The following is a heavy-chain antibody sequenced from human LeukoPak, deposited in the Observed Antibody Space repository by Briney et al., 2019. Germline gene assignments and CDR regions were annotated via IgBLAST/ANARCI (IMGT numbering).Heavy chain of an antibody. V-gene: IGHV3-74*01. J-gene: IGHJ4*02. CDR2: INSDGSST. CDR3: ARRGFERTFDY. CDR1: GFTFSSYW. D-gene: IGHD3-10*01. Sequence: GGSLRLSCAASGFTFSSYWMRWVRQPPGKGLVWVSRINSDGSSTSYADSVKGRFTISRDNAKNTLYLQMNSLRAEDTAVYYCARRGFERTFDYWGQGTLVTVSS.